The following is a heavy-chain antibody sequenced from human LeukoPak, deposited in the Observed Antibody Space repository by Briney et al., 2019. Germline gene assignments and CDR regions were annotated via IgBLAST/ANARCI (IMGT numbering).Heavy chain of an antibody. V-gene: IGHV3-23*01. CDR1: GFTFSSYA. J-gene: IGHJ4*02. CDR3: ARDEYKADAY. D-gene: IGHD2/OR15-2a*01. Sequence: PGGSLRLSCTASGFTFSSYAMDWVRQAPGKGLGWISVISGNGDSTHYADSVKGRFTISRDNSRNTVYLQMNSLRAEDTAIYYCARDEYKADAYWGQGTLVTVSS. CDR2: ISGNGDST.